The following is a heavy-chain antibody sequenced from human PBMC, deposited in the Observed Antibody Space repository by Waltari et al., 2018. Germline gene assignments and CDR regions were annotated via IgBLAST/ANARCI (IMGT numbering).Heavy chain of an antibody. Sequence: EVQLVESGGALVQPGGSLILACAASGFTFSTYWMHWVRQAPGKGLVWVSRINSDGSLTTSADSVKGRFTISRDNAKNTLYLQMNSLRVEDTAVYYCVRGLGDSWGQGTLVTVSS. J-gene: IGHJ5*01. CDR3: VRGLGDS. D-gene: IGHD3-16*01. V-gene: IGHV3-74*01. CDR1: GFTFSTYW. CDR2: INSDGSLT.